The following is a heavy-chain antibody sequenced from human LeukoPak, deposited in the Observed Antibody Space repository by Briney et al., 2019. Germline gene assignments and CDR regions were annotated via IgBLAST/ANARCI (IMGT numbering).Heavy chain of an antibody. CDR2: MNPNSGNT. CDR3: ARAHYYYDSSGYYDY. Sequence: ASVKVSCKASGYTFTSYDINWVRQATGQGLEWMGWMNPNSGNTGYAQKFQGRVTITRNTSISTAYMELSRLTSDDTAVYFCARAHYYYDSSGYYDYWGQGTLVTVSS. D-gene: IGHD3-22*01. J-gene: IGHJ4*02. V-gene: IGHV1-8*03. CDR1: GYTFTSYD.